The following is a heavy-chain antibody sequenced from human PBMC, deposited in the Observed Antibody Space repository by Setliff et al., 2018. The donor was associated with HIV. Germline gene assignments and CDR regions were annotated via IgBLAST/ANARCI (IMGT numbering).Heavy chain of an antibody. Sequence: PGGSLRLSCAASGFTFSSYSMNWVRQAPGKGLEWVSSISSSSSYIYYADSVKGRFTISRDNADRSLYLQMNSLRAEDTAVYYCVKDEEYIGVVSATMNMPGYYHYYYMDVWGKGPRSPSP. CDR1: GFTFSSYS. CDR2: ISSSSSYI. J-gene: IGHJ6*03. D-gene: IGHD2-2*01. CDR3: VKDEEYIGVVSATMNMPGYYHYYYMDV. V-gene: IGHV3-21*01.